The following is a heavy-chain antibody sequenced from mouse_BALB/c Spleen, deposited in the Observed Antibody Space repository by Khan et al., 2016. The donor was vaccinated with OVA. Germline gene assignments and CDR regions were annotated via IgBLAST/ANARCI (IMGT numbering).Heavy chain of an antibody. CDR3: ARRNYFGYTFAY. D-gene: IGHD1-2*01. J-gene: IGHJ3*01. V-gene: IGHV1-77*01. CDR1: GYTFTDYY. CDR2: ISPGSGDN. Sequence: QVQLKESGAELARPGASVKLSCKASGYTFTDYYINWVKQRTGQGLEWIGEISPGSGDNYYNERFKGKATLTADKSSSTAYMQLSSLTSEASAVYFCARRNYFGYTFAYWGQGTLVTVSA.